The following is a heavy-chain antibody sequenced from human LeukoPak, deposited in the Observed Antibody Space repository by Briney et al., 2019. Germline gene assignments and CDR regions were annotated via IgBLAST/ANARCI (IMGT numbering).Heavy chain of an antibody. CDR2: ISAYNGNT. V-gene: IGHV1-18*04. Sequence: ASVKVSCKASGYTFTSYGISWVRQAPGQGLEWMGWISAYNGNTNYAQKLQGRVTVTTDTSTSTAYMELRSLRSDDTAVYYCASSRAGGYFDYWGQGTLVTVSS. D-gene: IGHD3-16*01. J-gene: IGHJ4*02. CDR1: GYTFTSYG. CDR3: ASSRAGGYFDY.